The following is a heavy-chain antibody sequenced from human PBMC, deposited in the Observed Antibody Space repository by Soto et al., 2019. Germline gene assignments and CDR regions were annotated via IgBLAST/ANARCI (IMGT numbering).Heavy chain of an antibody. CDR3: ARLGPRVGNYYYYGMDV. V-gene: IGHV5-51*01. CDR2: IYPGDSDT. CDR1: GFDFSSYW. Sequence: PGESLKISCKASGFDFSSYWIGWVRQMPGKALEWMGIIYPGDSDTRYSPSFQGQVTISADKSISTAYLQWSSLKASDTAMYYCARLGPRVGNYYYYGMDVWGQGTTVTVSS. J-gene: IGHJ6*02.